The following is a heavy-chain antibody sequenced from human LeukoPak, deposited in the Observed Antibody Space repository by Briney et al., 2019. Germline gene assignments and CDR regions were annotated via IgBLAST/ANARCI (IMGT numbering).Heavy chain of an antibody. CDR1: GYTFTGYY. Sequence: ASVKVSCKASGYTFTGYYMHWVRLAPGQGLEWMGWINPNSGGTNYAQMFQGRVSMTRDTSISTAYMELSRVRSDDTAVYYCARGAHCSSTSCYVEDSNFDDWGQGTLVTVSS. J-gene: IGHJ4*02. D-gene: IGHD2-2*01. CDR2: INPNSGGT. CDR3: ARGAHCSSTSCYVEDSNFDD. V-gene: IGHV1-2*02.